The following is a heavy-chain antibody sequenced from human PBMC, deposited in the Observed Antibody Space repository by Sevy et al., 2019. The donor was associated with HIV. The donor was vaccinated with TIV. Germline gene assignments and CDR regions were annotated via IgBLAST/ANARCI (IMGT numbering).Heavy chain of an antibody. CDR1: GGSIRTYY. CDR2: MYRSGNT. J-gene: IGHJ3*02. CDR3: ARATSATATIRRAWGDAFDI. V-gene: IGHV4-4*07. D-gene: IGHD1-26*01. Sequence: SETLSLTCTVSGGSIRTYYWDWIRQPLGRGLEWIGRMYRSGNTNYSPSLESRVTMSLDTSKNQFSLRLSSLTAADTVVYYCARATSATATIRRAWGDAFDIWGQGTMVTVSS.